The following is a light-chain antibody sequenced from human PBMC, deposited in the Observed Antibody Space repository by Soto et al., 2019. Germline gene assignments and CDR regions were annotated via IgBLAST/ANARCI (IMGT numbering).Light chain of an antibody. CDR2: EDN. CDR1: SGSIASNY. V-gene: IGLV6-57*04. Sequence: NFMLTQPHSVSESPGKTITISCTRSSGSIASNYVQWYQQRPGSAPTTVIYEDNQKPSGVPDRCSGSIDRSSNSSSLTISGLKTEDEAFYFCQSYDTSSGVFGGGTKLTVL. CDR3: QSYDTSSGV. J-gene: IGLJ3*02.